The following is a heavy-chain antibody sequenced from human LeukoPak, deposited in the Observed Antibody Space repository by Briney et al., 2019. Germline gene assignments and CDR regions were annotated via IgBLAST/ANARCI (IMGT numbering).Heavy chain of an antibody. Sequence: ASVKVSCKLSGYSGIELDMHWVRQAPGKGLEWMGGFDREDGGTIYARKFQGRVTMTEDTSTDTAYVQLSSLTSEDTAVYYCATHTISGVVTYAFQMGGRGTLVTVSS. J-gene: IGHJ3*02. CDR1: GYSGIELD. D-gene: IGHD3-3*01. V-gene: IGHV1-24*01. CDR3: ATHTISGVVTYAFQM. CDR2: FDREDGGT.